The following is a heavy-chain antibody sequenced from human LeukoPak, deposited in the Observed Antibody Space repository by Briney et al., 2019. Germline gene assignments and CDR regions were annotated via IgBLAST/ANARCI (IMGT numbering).Heavy chain of an antibody. CDR1: AGSINNYY. CDR3: ARESGDRAFDI. J-gene: IGHJ3*02. Sequence: PSETLSLTCTVSAGSINNYYWSWIRQPPGKGLEWIGYIYYSGSTNYNPSLKSRVTISVDTSKNQFSLKLSSVTAADTAVYYCARESGDRAFDIWGQGTMVTVSS. V-gene: IGHV4-59*01. CDR2: IYYSGST. D-gene: IGHD1-14*01.